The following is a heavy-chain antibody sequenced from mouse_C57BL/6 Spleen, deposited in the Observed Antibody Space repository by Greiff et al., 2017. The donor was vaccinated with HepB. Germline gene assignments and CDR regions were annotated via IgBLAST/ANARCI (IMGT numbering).Heavy chain of an antibody. CDR1: GYAFSSYW. V-gene: IGHV1-80*01. CDR2: IYPGDGDT. J-gene: IGHJ2*01. D-gene: IGHD2-4*01. CDR3: ARGVDYGFDY. Sequence: VKLQESGAELVKPGASVKISCKASGYAFSSYWMNWVKQRPGKGLEWIGQIYPGDGDTNYNGKFKGKATLTADKSSSTAYMQLSSLTSEDSAVYFCARGVDYGFDYWGQGTTLTVSS.